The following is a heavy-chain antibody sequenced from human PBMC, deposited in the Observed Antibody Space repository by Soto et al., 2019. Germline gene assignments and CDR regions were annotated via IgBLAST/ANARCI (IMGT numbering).Heavy chain of an antibody. CDR1: GFTFSSYD. Sequence: EVQLVESGGGLVQPGGSLRLSCAASGFTFSSYDMHWVRQATGKGLEWVSTIGSAGDTYYPGSVKGRFTISRENAKNSLYLQMNSLRAGDTAVYYCARSPPRDIWSGEDYGMDVWGQGTTVTVSS. CDR2: IGSAGDT. V-gene: IGHV3-13*04. D-gene: IGHD3-10*01. CDR3: ARSPPRDIWSGEDYGMDV. J-gene: IGHJ6*02.